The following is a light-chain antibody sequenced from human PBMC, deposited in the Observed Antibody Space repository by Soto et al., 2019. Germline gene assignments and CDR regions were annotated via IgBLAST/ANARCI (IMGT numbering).Light chain of an antibody. J-gene: IGKJ4*01. V-gene: IGKV3-15*01. CDR1: QSVSSN. CDR2: GAS. Sequence: EIVMTQSPATLSVSPGERATLSCRASQSVSSNLAWYQQKPGQAPRLLISGASTRATGIPARFSGSGSGTEFTLAIGSLQSEDFAVYYCHQYHKWPPLTFGGGTKVAI. CDR3: HQYHKWPPLT.